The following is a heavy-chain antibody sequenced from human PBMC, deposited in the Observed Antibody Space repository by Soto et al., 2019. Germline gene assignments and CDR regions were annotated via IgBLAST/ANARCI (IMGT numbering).Heavy chain of an antibody. Sequence: GSLRLSCAAAGLTLSSYEINWVRQAPGKGLEWVSYISSSGSTIYYADSVKGRFTISRDNAKNQLYLQMNSLRAEDTAVYYCARTAHLDIWGQGTMVT. V-gene: IGHV3-48*03. D-gene: IGHD2-21*02. J-gene: IGHJ3*02. CDR3: ARTAHLDI. CDR1: GLTLSSYE. CDR2: ISSSGSTI.